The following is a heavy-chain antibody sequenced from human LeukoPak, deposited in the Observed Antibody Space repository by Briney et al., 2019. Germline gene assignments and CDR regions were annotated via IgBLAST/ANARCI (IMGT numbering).Heavy chain of an antibody. CDR1: GYSFTSYW. Sequence: HGESLKISCKGSGYSFTSYWISWVRQMPGKGLEWMGRIDPSDSYTNYSPSFQGHVTISADKSISTAYLQWSSLKASDTAMYYCARLDRGSSSWLYYYDNEGVTHFDYWGQGTLVTVSS. CDR2: IDPSDSYT. V-gene: IGHV5-10-1*01. J-gene: IGHJ4*02. D-gene: IGHD3-22*01. CDR3: ARLDRGSSSWLYYYDNEGVTHFDY.